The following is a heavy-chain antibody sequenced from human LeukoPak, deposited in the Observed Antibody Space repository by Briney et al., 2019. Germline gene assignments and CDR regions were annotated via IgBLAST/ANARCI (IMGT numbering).Heavy chain of an antibody. CDR2: IYSSGST. J-gene: IGHJ4*02. V-gene: IGHV4-59*01. D-gene: IGHD5-24*01. Sequence: KTSETLSLTCTVSGASMTTYYWSWIRQPPGKGLEWVAYIYSSGSTNYNPSLKSRLTISIDTSKNQFSLKLSSVTAADTAVYYCARVVGRRDGYKADKAKYYFDYWGQGTLVTVSS. CDR1: GASMTTYY. CDR3: ARVVGRRDGYKADKAKYYFDY.